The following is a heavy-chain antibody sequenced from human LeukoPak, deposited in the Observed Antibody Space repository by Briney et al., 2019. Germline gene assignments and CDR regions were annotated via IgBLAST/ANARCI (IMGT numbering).Heavy chain of an antibody. CDR3: ARAPNYYGAGY. CDR2: INHSGST. CDR1: GGPFSGYY. D-gene: IGHD4-17*01. J-gene: IGHJ4*02. Sequence: SETLSLTCAVYGGPFSGYYWSWIRQPPGKGLEWIGEINHSGSTNYNPSLKSRVTISVDTSKNQFSLKLSSVTAADTAVYYCARAPNYYGAGYWGQGTLVTVSS. V-gene: IGHV4-34*01.